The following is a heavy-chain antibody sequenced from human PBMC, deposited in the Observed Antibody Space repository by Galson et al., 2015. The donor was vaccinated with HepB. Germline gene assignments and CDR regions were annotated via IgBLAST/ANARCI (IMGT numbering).Heavy chain of an antibody. CDR2: MNPNSGNT. V-gene: IGHV1-8*01. D-gene: IGHD7-27*01. J-gene: IGHJ3*02. CDR1: GYTFTSYD. CDR3: ARDLPNGVPYAFDI. Sequence: SVKVSCKASGYTFTSYDINWVRQATGQGLEWMGWMNPNSGNTGYAQKFQGRVTITRDTSASTAYMELSSLRSEDTAVYYCARDLPNGVPYAFDIWGQGTMVTVSS.